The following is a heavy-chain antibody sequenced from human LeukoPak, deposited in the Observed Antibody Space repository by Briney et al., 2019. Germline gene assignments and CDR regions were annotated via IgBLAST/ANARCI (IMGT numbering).Heavy chain of an antibody. CDR1: GVSISSGSYY. V-gene: IGHV4-61*02. D-gene: IGHD2-2*02. CDR2: IYTSGST. CDR3: ARVGIAGYCSSTSCYSGDY. J-gene: IGHJ4*02. Sequence: NPSQTLSLTCTVSGVSISSGSYYWSWIRQPAGKGLEWIGRIYTSGSTNYNPSLKSRVTISVDTSKNQFSLKLSSVTAADTAVYYCARVGIAGYCSSTSCYSGDYWGQGTLVTVSS.